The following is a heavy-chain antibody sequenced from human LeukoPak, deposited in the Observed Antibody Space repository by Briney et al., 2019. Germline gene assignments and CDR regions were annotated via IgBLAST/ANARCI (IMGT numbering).Heavy chain of an antibody. D-gene: IGHD3-22*01. V-gene: IGHV3-11*04. CDR1: GFRFDSFY. CDR2: ISASGAVP. Sequence: GGSLRLSCAASGFRFDSFYMGWIRQVPGKGLDYIAFISASGAVPYYAESVKGRFTISRDNAKNSVSLQMNSLSADDTAVYYCARSLIVAYEDYWGQGTLDTDSS. CDR3: ARSLIVAYEDY. J-gene: IGHJ4*02.